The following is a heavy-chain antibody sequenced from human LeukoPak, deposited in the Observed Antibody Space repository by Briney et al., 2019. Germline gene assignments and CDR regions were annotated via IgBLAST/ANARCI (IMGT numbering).Heavy chain of an antibody. D-gene: IGHD3-22*01. Sequence: HPGGSLRLSCAASGFTFSSYGMHWVRQAPGKGLEWVAFIRYDGSNKYYADSVKGRFTISRDNSKNTLYVQMNSLRAEDTAVYYCARGFSDSSVIGMDVWGQGTTVTVSS. CDR2: IRYDGSNK. J-gene: IGHJ6*02. V-gene: IGHV3-30*02. CDR1: GFTFSSYG. CDR3: ARGFSDSSVIGMDV.